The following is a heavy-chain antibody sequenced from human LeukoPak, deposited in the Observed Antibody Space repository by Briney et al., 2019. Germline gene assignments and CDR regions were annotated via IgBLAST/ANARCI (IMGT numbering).Heavy chain of an antibody. D-gene: IGHD2-8*01. J-gene: IGHJ6*03. CDR3: ARDLIEYYYYYMDV. CDR2: ISSSGSYI. V-gene: IGHV3-21*01. CDR1: GFTFSSYS. Sequence: GGSLRLSCAASGFTFSSYSMNWVRQAPGKGLEWVSSISSSGSYIYYADSLKGRFTISRDNAKNSLYLQMNSLRAEDTAVYYCARDLIEYYYYYMDVWGKGTTITVSS.